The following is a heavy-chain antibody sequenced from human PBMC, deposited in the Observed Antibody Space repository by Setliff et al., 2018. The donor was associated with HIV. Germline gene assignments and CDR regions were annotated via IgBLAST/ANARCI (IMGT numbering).Heavy chain of an antibody. Sequence: PSETLSLTCAVYNASFSDYYRGWIRQAPGRGLEWIGEVNHSGSTNYISSLKNRVSMSINLSKNQFSLKLTSVTAADTAVYYCVLRVFGPIEYWGQGNQVTVS. J-gene: IGHJ4*02. CDR2: VNHSGST. CDR3: VLRVFGPIEY. D-gene: IGHD5-12*01. V-gene: IGHV4-34*01. CDR1: NASFSDYY.